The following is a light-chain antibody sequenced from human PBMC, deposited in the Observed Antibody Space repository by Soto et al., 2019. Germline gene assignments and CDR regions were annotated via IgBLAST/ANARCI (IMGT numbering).Light chain of an antibody. CDR3: QQSYSTLGP. CDR2: AAS. CDR1: QSISSY. J-gene: IGKJ1*01. V-gene: IGKV1-39*01. Sequence: DIRMTQSPSSLSASVGDRVTITCRASQSISSYLHWYQQKPGKAPKLLIYAASSLQSGVPSRFSGSGSGTDFTLTISSLQPEDFATYYGQQSYSTLGPFGQGTKVEIK.